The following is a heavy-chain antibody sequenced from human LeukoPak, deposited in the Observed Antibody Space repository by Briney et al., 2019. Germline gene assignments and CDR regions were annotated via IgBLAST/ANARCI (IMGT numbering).Heavy chain of an antibody. J-gene: IGHJ6*03. D-gene: IGHD1-1*01. V-gene: IGHV4-34*01. Sequence: SETLSLTCAVCGGSFSGYYWSWIRQPPGKGLEWIGEINHSGSTNYNPSLKSRVTISVDTSKNQFSLKLSSVTAADTAVYYCARGLRQPRHYYYYMDVWGKGTTVTVSS. CDR3: ARGLRQPRHYYYYMDV. CDR1: GGSFSGYY. CDR2: INHSGST.